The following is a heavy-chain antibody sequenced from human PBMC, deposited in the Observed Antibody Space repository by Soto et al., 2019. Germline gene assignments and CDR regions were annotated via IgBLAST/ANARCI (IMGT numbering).Heavy chain of an antibody. V-gene: IGHV1-18*01. CDR3: ARDRVSYCGGDCPFDP. Sequence: ASVKVSCKASGYTFTSYGISWVRQAPGQGLEWMGWISAYNGNTNYAQRLQGRVTMTTDTSTSTAYMELRSLRSDDTAVYYCARDRVSYCGGDCPFDPWGQGTLVTVSS. CDR1: GYTFTSYG. CDR2: ISAYNGNT. D-gene: IGHD2-21*02. J-gene: IGHJ5*02.